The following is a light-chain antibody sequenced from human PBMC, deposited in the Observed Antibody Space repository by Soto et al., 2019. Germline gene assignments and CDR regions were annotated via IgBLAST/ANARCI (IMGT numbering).Light chain of an antibody. CDR1: QGISDF. J-gene: IGKJ1*01. CDR2: AAS. Sequence: AIRMTQSPSSLSASMVDRFTITFRAGQGISDFLAWYQQKPGGAPNLLIYAASTLQSGVPSRFSGSGSGTDFTLTISSLQSEDFASYYCQHYYNFPRTFGQGTKVDIK. V-gene: IGKV1-8*01. CDR3: QHYYNFPRT.